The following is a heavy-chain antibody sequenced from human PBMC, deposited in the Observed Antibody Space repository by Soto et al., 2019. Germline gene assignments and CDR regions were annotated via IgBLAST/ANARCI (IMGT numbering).Heavy chain of an antibody. Sequence: QLVESGGGVVQPGGSLRLSCSSTASAFTFSDHGRHWVRQTPGKGLEWLAVIWYDGGNRYYVDAVKCRFTISRDNSENTLYLQMNSLSDEDTGVYYCPSSGRGDFKSMVHYFSYGLDVWGQGTTVAVPS. D-gene: IGHD3-10*01. CDR3: PSSGRGDFKSMVHYFSYGLDV. V-gene: IGHV3-33*01. CDR1: AFTFSDHG. J-gene: IGHJ6*02. CDR2: IWYDGGNR.